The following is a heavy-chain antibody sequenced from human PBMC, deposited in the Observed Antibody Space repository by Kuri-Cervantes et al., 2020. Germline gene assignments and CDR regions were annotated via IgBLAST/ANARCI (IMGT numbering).Heavy chain of an antibody. V-gene: IGHV3-9*01. CDR2: ISWNSGSI. Sequence: LSLTCAASGFTFDDYAMHWVRQAPGKGLEWVSGISWNSGSIGYADSVKGRFTISRDNAENSLFLQMANLRDDDTAIYYCARAGVAVAATLWDWGQGTLVTVSS. CDR3: ARAGVAVAATLWD. J-gene: IGHJ4*02. D-gene: IGHD6-19*01. CDR1: GFTFDDYA.